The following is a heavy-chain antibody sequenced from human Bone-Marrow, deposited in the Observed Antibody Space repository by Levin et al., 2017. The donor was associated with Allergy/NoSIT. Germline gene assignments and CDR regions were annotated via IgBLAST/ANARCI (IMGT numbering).Heavy chain of an antibody. CDR1: GGSISSYY. D-gene: IGHD2-2*02. V-gene: IGHV4-59*01. CDR3: ARTPEVVVVPAAIGAAFDI. Sequence: SETLSLTCTVSGGSISSYYWSWIRQPPGKGLEWIGYIYYSGSTNYNPSLKSRVTISVDTSKNQFSLKLSSVTAADTAVYYCARTPEVVVVPAAIGAAFDIWGQGTMVTVSS. J-gene: IGHJ3*02. CDR2: IYYSGST.